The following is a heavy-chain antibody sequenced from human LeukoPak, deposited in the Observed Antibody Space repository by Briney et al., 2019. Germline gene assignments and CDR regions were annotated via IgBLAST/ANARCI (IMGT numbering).Heavy chain of an antibody. V-gene: IGHV3-64*01. CDR2: ISSNGGST. D-gene: IGHD1-14*01. CDR1: GFTFSSYA. Sequence: GGSLRLSCTASGFTFSSYAMHWVRQAPGKGLEYVSGISSNGGSTYYANSVKGRFTISRDNSKNTLYLQMGSLRAEDMAVYYCARGHNRIYGYYYYGMDVWGQGTTVTVSS. J-gene: IGHJ6*02. CDR3: ARGHNRIYGYYYYGMDV.